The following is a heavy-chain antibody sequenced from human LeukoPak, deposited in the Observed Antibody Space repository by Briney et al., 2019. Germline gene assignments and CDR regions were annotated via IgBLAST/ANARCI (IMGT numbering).Heavy chain of an antibody. D-gene: IGHD3-16*02. V-gene: IGHV1-2*04. CDR1: GYTFTGYY. CDR3: ARVPSPCRSYYFDY. Sequence: ASVKVSCKASGYTFTGYYMHWVRQAPGQGLEWMGWINPNSGGTNYAQKFQGWVTMTRDTSISTAYMELSRLRSDDTAVYYCARVPSPCRSYYFDYWGQGTLVTVSS. J-gene: IGHJ4*02. CDR2: INPNSGGT.